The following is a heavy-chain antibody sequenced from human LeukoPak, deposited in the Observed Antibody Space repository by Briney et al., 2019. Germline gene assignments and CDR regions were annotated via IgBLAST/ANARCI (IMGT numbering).Heavy chain of an antibody. D-gene: IGHD1-26*01. V-gene: IGHV3-23*01. J-gene: IGHJ1*01. CDR2: ISGSGGST. CDR1: GFTFSSYA. CDR3: ARDFIVGATFFQH. Sequence: GGSLRLSCAASGFTFSSYAMSWVRQAPGKGLEWVSAISGSGGSTYYADSVKGRFTISRDNSKNTLYLQMNSLRAEGTAVYYCARDFIVGATFFQHWGQGTLVTVSS.